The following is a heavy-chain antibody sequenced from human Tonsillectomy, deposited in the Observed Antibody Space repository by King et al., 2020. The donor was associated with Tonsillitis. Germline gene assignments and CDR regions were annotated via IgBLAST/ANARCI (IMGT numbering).Heavy chain of an antibody. V-gene: IGHV1-46*01. D-gene: IGHD3-16*02. CDR2: INPSGDGT. CDR1: GYTFTRTY. Sequence: VQLVQSGAEVKKPGALVKVSCKASGYTFTRTYMHWVRQAPGQGLEWRGMINPSGDGTTYAQKFQGRVTMTRETSTSTVYLKLSSLRSEDTAVYYCVREAPPQIYLGSYRNKSTYYFDYWGQGTLVTVSS. CDR3: VREAPPQIYLGSYRNKSTYYFDY. J-gene: IGHJ4*02.